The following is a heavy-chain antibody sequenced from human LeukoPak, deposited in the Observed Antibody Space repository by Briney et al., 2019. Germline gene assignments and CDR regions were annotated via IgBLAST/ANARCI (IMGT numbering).Heavy chain of an antibody. Sequence: GGSLRLSCAASGFTVSSNSMTWVRQAPGKGLEWVSVVYRDGSTNYADSVKGRFTISRDDSKNTLDLQMNSLRAEDTAVYYCARGRLAAPPDYWGQGTLVTVSS. J-gene: IGHJ4*02. V-gene: IGHV3-66*01. CDR2: VYRDGST. CDR3: ARGRLAAPPDY. CDR1: GFTVSSNS. D-gene: IGHD2-15*01.